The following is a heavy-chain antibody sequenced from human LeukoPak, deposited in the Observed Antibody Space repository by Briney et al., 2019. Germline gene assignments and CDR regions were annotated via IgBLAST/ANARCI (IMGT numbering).Heavy chain of an antibody. CDR3: ARENYDILTGYPHFVY. J-gene: IGHJ4*02. Sequence: SETLSLTCTVSGGSISSYYWSWIRQPAGKGLEWIGRIYTSGSTDYNPSLKSRVTMSVDTSKNQFSLKLSSVTAADTAVYYCARENYDILTGYPHFVYWGQGTLVTVSS. D-gene: IGHD3-9*01. CDR1: GGSISSYY. CDR2: IYTSGST. V-gene: IGHV4-4*07.